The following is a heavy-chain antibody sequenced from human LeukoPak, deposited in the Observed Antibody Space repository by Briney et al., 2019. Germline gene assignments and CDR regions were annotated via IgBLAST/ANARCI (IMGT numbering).Heavy chain of an antibody. CDR2: IRYDGSNK. CDR3: ARDLVADY. D-gene: IGHD2-8*02. V-gene: IGHV3-30*02. CDR1: GFTFSSYG. J-gene: IGHJ4*02. Sequence: GGSLRLSCAASGFTFSSYGMHWVRQAPGKGLEWVAFIRYDGSNKYYADSVKGRFTISRDNSKNSLYLQMHSLRAEDTALYYCARDLVADYWGLGTLVTVSS.